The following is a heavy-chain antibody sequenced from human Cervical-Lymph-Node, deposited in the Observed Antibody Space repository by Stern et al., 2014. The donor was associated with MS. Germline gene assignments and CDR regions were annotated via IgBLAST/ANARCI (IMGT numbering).Heavy chain of an antibody. Sequence: VQLVESGGGVVQPGTSLRLSCAASGFTFSSYGMHWVRQAPGKGLEWVALAWYDGSTAYYTNSVKGRFTISRDNSKNTLFLQMNSLTAEDTAVYYCARGHIPYAYNYLFDYWGQGTRGTVAS. CDR2: AWYDGSTA. J-gene: IGHJ4*02. D-gene: IGHD5-24*01. V-gene: IGHV3-33*01. CDR3: ARGHIPYAYNYLFDY. CDR1: GFTFSSYG.